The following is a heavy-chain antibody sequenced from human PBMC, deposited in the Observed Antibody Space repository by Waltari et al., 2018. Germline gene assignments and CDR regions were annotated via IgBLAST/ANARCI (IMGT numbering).Heavy chain of an antibody. CDR1: GGTFSSYA. CDR3: ARSTAAAGSRGAYNWFDP. V-gene: IGHV1-69*14. CDR2: IIPIFGTA. Sequence: QVQLVQSGAEVKKPGSSVKVSCKASGGTFSSYAISWVRQAPGQGLEWMGGIIPIFGTANYAQKFQGRGTITADKSTSTAYMELSSLRSEDTAVYYCARSTAAAGSRGAYNWFDPWGQGTLVTVSS. J-gene: IGHJ5*02. D-gene: IGHD4-17*01.